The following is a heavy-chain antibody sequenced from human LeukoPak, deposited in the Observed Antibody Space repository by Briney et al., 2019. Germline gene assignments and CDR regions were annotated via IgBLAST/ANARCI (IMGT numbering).Heavy chain of an antibody. D-gene: IGHD3-10*01. CDR2: INPSGGRT. Sequence: ASVKVSCKASGYTFTNYYMHWVRQAPGQGLEWMGIINPSGGRTSYAQKFQGRVTMTRGTSTSTVFMELSSLRSEDTAAYYCARDLLYYYGSGSFVMDVWGQGTTVTVSS. CDR3: ARDLLYYYGSGSFVMDV. CDR1: GYTFTNYY. V-gene: IGHV1-46*01. J-gene: IGHJ6*02.